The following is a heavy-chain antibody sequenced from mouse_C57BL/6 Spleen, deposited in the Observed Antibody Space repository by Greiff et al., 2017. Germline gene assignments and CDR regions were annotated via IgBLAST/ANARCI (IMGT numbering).Heavy chain of an antibody. V-gene: IGHV5-16*01. D-gene: IGHD1-1*01. J-gene: IGHJ1*03. CDR1: GFTFSDYY. CDR3: ARDEGFYYGSSSYWYFDV. CDR2: INYDGSST. Sequence: EVMLVESEGGLVQPGSSMKLSCTASGFTFSDYYMAWVRQVPEKGLEWVANINYDGSSTYYLDSLKSRFIISRDNAKNILYLQMSSLKSEDTATYYCARDEGFYYGSSSYWYFDVWGTGTTVTVSS.